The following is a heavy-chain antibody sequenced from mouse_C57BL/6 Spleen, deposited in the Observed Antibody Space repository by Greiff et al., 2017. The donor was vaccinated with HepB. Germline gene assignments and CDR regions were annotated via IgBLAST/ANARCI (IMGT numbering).Heavy chain of an antibody. J-gene: IGHJ4*01. CDR3: ARGGLRPFYAMDY. Sequence: QVQLQQSGAELVRPGTSVKMSCKASGYTFTNYWIGWAKQRPGHGLEWIGDIYPGGGYTNYNEKFKGKATLTADKSSSTAYMQFSSLTSEDSAIYYCARGGLRPFYAMDYWGQGTSVTVSS. CDR1: GYTFTNYW. CDR2: IYPGGGYT. D-gene: IGHD2-4*01. V-gene: IGHV1-63*01.